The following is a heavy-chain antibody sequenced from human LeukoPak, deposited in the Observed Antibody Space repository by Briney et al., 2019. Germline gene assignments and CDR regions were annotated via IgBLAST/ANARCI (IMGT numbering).Heavy chain of an antibody. CDR2: MTPVFGTH. V-gene: IGHV1-69*15. CDR1: LRGFSGCA. J-gene: IGHJ3*01. Sequence: SEKVSYKSSLRGFSGCAIYWMRQASGHGREWMGRMTPVFGTHNYAKKFEDRVTLSLDGPTNTDYIEMSSLRSPDTAVYFCARASQTFGKKYDVCDVWGQG. D-gene: IGHD3-10*01. CDR3: ARASQTFGKKYDVCDV.